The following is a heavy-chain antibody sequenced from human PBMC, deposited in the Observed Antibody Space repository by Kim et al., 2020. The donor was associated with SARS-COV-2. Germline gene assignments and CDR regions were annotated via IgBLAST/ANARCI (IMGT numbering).Heavy chain of an antibody. CDR1: GGTFSSYA. Sequence: SVKVSCKASGGTFSSYAISWVRQAPGQGLEWMGGIIPIFGTANYAQKFQGRVTITADESTSTAYMELSSLRSEDTAVYYCATEWGDSYGEGYYYGMDVWGQGTTVTVSS. D-gene: IGHD5-18*01. CDR3: ATEWGDSYGEGYYYGMDV. V-gene: IGHV1-69*13. J-gene: IGHJ6*02. CDR2: IIPIFGTA.